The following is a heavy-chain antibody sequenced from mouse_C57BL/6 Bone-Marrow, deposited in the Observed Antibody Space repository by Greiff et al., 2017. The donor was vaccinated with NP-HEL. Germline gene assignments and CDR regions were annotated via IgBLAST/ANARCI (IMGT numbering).Heavy chain of an antibody. D-gene: IGHD2-5*01. V-gene: IGHV14-2*01. Sequence: EVQLQQSGAELVKPGASVKLSCTASGFNIKDYYMHWVKQRTEQGLEWIGRIDPEDGDTKYAPKFQGKATISADTSSNTAYLQLSSLTSEDTAVYYGAVYSNYDYFDYWGQGTTLTVSS. J-gene: IGHJ2*01. CDR2: IDPEDGDT. CDR1: GFNIKDYY. CDR3: AVYSNYDYFDY.